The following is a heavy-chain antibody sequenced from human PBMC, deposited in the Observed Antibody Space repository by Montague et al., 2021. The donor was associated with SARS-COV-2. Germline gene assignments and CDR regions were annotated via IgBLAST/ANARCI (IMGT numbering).Heavy chain of an antibody. D-gene: IGHD5/OR15-5a*01. CDR2: IYNTGAT. CDR1: GGSIGNYY. Sequence: SETLSLTCTVSGGSIGNYYWSWVRQPAGKGPERIGRIYNTGATSYNPSLKSRVTMSVDTSKNRVSLDLTSVTVADTAVYYCARDGGGFVYYWFDLWGRGTAVTVSS. V-gene: IGHV4-4*07. J-gene: IGHJ2*01. CDR3: ARDGGGFVYYWFDL.